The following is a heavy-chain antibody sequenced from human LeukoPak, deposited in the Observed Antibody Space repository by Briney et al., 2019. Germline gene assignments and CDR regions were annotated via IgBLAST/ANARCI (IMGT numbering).Heavy chain of an antibody. D-gene: IGHD5-12*01. CDR3: ARVRGYSGYDFPLYFDY. J-gene: IGHJ4*02. V-gene: IGHV3-7*01. CDR1: GFTFSSYW. CDR2: IKQDGSEK. Sequence: GGSLRLSCAASGFTFSSYWMSWVRQAPGKGLEWVAHIKQDGSEKYYVDTVKGRFTISRDNAKNSLYLQMNSLRAEDTAVYYCARVRGYSGYDFPLYFDYWGQGTLVTVSS.